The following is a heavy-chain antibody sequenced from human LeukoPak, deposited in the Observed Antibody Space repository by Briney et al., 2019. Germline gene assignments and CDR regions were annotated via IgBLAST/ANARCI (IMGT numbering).Heavy chain of an antibody. Sequence: GGSLRLSCAASGFTFSSYGMNWVRQAPGKGLEWVSSNSSSTSHIYYADSVKGRFTISRDNAKNSLYLQMNSLRAEDTAVYYCARGEGGYSYGADDYWGQGTLVTVSS. CDR1: GFTFSSYG. J-gene: IGHJ4*02. V-gene: IGHV3-21*01. D-gene: IGHD5-18*01. CDR2: NSSSTSHI. CDR3: ARGEGGYSYGADDY.